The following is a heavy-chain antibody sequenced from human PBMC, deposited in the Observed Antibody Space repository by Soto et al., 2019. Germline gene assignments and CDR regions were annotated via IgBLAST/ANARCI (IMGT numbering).Heavy chain of an antibody. CDR3: AKDEVGDSSYLTMYYYSYGMDV. D-gene: IGHD6-13*01. V-gene: IGHV3-30*18. CDR2: ISYDGSNK. Sequence: QVQLVESGGGVVQPGRSLRLSCAASGFTFSSYGMHWVRQAPGKGLEWVAVISYDGSNKYYADSVKGRFTISRDNSKNTLYLQMNSLSAEDTAVYYCAKDEVGDSSYLTMYYYSYGMDVWGQGTTVTVSS. J-gene: IGHJ6*02. CDR1: GFTFSSYG.